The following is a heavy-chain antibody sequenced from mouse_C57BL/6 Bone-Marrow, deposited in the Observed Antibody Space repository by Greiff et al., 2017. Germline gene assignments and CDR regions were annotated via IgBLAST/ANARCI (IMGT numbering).Heavy chain of an antibody. CDR3: ARGYYYDYDGAMDY. CDR2: IYPGDGDT. CDR1: GYAFSSSW. D-gene: IGHD2-4*01. V-gene: IGHV1-82*01. J-gene: IGHJ4*01. Sequence: QVQLQQSGPELVKPGASVKISCKASGYAFSSSWMNWVKQRPGKGLEWIGRIYPGDGDTNYNGKFKGKATLTADKSSSTAYMQLSSLTSEDSAVYFCARGYYYDYDGAMDYWGQGTSVTVSS.